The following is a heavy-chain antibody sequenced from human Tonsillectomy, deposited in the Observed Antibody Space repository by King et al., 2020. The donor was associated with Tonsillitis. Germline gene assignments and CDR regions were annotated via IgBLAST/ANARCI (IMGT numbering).Heavy chain of an antibody. Sequence: QLQESGPGLVKPSQTLSLTCTVSGVSISSGSYYWSWIRQPAGKGLEWIGRIYTIGGTNYTPPLTRRVAISVDTSKNQFSLKLSSWTAADTAVYYCARAGWLRGFDYWGQGTLVTVSS. D-gene: IGHD5-12*01. CDR3: ARAGWLRGFDY. V-gene: IGHV4-61*02. CDR1: GVSISSGSYY. J-gene: IGHJ4*02. CDR2: IYTIGGT.